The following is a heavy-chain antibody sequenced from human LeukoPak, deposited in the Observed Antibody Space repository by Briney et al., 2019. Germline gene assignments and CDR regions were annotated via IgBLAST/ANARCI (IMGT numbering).Heavy chain of an antibody. D-gene: IGHD3-10*01. CDR3: ARGLKVVTMVRGVITLYYYYMDV. J-gene: IGHJ6*03. V-gene: IGHV1-8*03. Sequence: ASVKVSCKASGYTFTSYDINWVRQATGQGLEWMGWMNPNSGNKGYGKKLHSRVTITRNHSISTGYMELSSLRSEDTAVYYCARGLKVVTMVRGVITLYYYYMDVWGKGTTVTVSS. CDR1: GYTFTSYD. CDR2: MNPNSGNK.